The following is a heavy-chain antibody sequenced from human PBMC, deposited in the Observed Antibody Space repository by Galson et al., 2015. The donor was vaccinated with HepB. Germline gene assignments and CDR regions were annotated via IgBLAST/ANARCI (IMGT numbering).Heavy chain of an antibody. D-gene: IGHD3-10*01. CDR3: ARDPYYGSGTFDY. CDR1: GFTFNNYG. Sequence: SLRLSCAASGFTFNNYGMHWVRQAPGKGLEWVAVIWYDGNNKYYAESVKGRFTISRDNSKNTLYLQMNSLRAEDTAVYYCARDPYYGSGTFDYWGQGTLVTVSS. V-gene: IGHV3-33*01. J-gene: IGHJ4*02. CDR2: IWYDGNNK.